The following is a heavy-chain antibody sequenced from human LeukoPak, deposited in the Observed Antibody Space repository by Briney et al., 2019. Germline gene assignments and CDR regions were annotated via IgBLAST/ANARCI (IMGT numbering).Heavy chain of an antibody. CDR2: ISAYNGNT. Sequence: GASVKVSCKASGYTFTSYGISWVRQAPGQGLEWMGWISAYNGNTNYAQKLQGRVTMTTDTSTSTAYMELRSLRSDDTAVYYCARWAWFGELLWVPDYWGQGTLVTVSS. CDR1: GYTFTSYG. V-gene: IGHV1-18*01. D-gene: IGHD3-10*01. J-gene: IGHJ4*02. CDR3: ARWAWFGELLWVPDY.